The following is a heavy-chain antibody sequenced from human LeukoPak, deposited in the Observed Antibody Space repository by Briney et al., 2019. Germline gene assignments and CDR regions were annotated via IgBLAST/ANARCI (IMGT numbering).Heavy chain of an antibody. J-gene: IGHJ4*02. Sequence: GGSLRLSCAASGFTFSTYEMNWVRQAPGKGLEWVSYISSSGSTIYYADSVKGRFTISRDNAKNSLYLQMNSLRAEDTAVYYCARDSSYYGSGSFSDWGQGTLVTVSS. CDR1: GFTFSTYE. D-gene: IGHD3-10*01. CDR3: ARDSSYYGSGSFSD. CDR2: ISSSGSTI. V-gene: IGHV3-48*03.